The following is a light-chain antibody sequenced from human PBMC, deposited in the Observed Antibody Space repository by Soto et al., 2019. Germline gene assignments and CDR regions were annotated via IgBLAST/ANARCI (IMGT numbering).Light chain of an antibody. CDR2: KNN. V-gene: IGLV1-47*01. CDR3: AAWDDSLSGLV. CDR1: SSNIGSNY. Sequence: QSVLTQPPSASGTPGQRVTISCSGSSSNIGSNYVYWFQHLPGTAPKLLIYKNNQRPPGVPDRFSGSKSGTSASLAISGLRSEDEADYYCAAWDDSLSGLVFGGGTKLTVL. J-gene: IGLJ2*01.